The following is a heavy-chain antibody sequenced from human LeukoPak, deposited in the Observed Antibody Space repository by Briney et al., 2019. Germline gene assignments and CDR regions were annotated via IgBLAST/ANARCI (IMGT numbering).Heavy chain of an antibody. V-gene: IGHV4-39*01. D-gene: IGHD6-13*01. CDR1: GGSIGSSNYY. Sequence: SETLSLTCTASGGSIGSSNYYWDWIRQPPGKGLEWIGSIYYSGSTYYNPSLKSRVTISVDTSKNQFSLKLSSVTAADTAVYYCARRTAAGRGDWGQGTLVAVSS. CDR3: ARRTAAGRGD. J-gene: IGHJ4*02. CDR2: IYYSGST.